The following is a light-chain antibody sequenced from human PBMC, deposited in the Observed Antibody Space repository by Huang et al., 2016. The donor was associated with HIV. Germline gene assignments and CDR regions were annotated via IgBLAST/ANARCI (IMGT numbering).Light chain of an antibody. CDR3: QQYGTSTGLP. CDR2: DTS. V-gene: IGKV3-20*01. Sequence: IVLTQSPGALSLSPGERATLFCRASQSVSASHLAWYQQRPGQSPRLLIYDTSSRATDIPDRFSGGGSGTDFTLTISRLEPEDFAVYYCQQYGTSTGLPFGGGTKVEI. J-gene: IGKJ4*01. CDR1: QSVSASH.